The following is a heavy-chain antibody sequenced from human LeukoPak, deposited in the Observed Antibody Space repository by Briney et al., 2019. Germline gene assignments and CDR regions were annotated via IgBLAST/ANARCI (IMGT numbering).Heavy chain of an antibody. D-gene: IGHD3-3*01. CDR3: AREIFLEWLTCFDY. CDR1: GFTFSSYA. V-gene: IGHV3-30-3*01. CDR2: ISYDGSNK. J-gene: IGHJ4*02. Sequence: PGRSLRLSCAASGFTFSSYAMHWVRQAPGKGLEWVAVISYDGSNKYYADSVKSRFTISRDNSKNTLYLQMNSLRAEDTAVYYCAREIFLEWLTCFDYWGQGTLVTVSS.